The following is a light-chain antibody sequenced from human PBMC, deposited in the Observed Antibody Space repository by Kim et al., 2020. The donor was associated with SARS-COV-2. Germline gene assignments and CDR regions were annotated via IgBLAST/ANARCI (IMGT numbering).Light chain of an antibody. J-gene: IGLJ3*02. V-gene: IGLV2-23*02. CDR2: DVS. CDR3: CSYAGSSTWV. CDR1: SRYVGSYNL. Sequence: GQSITISCTGTSRYVGSYNLVSWYQQHPGKAPKLMIYDVSKRPSGVSNRFSGSKSGNTASLTISGLQAEDEADYYCCSYAGSSTWVFGGGTQLTVL.